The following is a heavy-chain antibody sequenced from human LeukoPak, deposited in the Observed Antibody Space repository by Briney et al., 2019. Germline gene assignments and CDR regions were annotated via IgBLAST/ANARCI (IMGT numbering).Heavy chain of an antibody. CDR1: GYTFTVYY. D-gene: IGHD3-16*01. CDR3: ARAQGDPRPDYYMDV. V-gene: IGHV1-2*02. Sequence: ASVKVSCKASGYTFTVYYMHWVRQAPGQGLEWMGWINPNSGGTNYAQKFQGRVTMTRDTSISTAYMELSRLRSDDTAVYYCARAQGDPRPDYYMDVWGKGTTVTVSS. J-gene: IGHJ6*03. CDR2: INPNSGGT.